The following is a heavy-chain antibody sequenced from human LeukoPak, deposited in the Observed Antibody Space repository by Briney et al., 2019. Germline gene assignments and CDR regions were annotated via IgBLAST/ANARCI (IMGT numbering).Heavy chain of an antibody. D-gene: IGHD3-3*01. V-gene: IGHV4-59*01. Sequence: SETLSLTCTVSGGSISSYHWSWIRQPPEKGLEWIGHIYYTGSTNYNPSLKSRVTISLDTSKNQFSLKLSSVTAADTAVYYCTRSLGVVIRGGMDVWGRGTTVTVSS. CDR1: GGSISSYH. CDR3: TRSLGVVIRGGMDV. CDR2: IYYTGST. J-gene: IGHJ6*02.